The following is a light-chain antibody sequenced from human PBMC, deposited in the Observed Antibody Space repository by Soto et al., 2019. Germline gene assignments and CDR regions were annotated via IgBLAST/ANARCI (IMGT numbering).Light chain of an antibody. CDR2: EVN. J-gene: IGLJ1*01. Sequence: QSALTQPASLSGSPGQSITISCTGTSSDIGAYDYVSWFQQHPGKAPKLMISEVNNRPSGVSNRFSGSKSGNTAYLTISGLQVEDEAEYYCNSYAGSNVYVFGTGTKLTVL. CDR3: NSYAGSNVYV. CDR1: SSDIGAYDY. V-gene: IGLV2-14*01.